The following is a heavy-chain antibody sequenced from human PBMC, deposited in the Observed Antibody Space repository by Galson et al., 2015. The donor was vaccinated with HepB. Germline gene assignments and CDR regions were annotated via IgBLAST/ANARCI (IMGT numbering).Heavy chain of an antibody. V-gene: IGHV5-51*06. CDR2: ICPGDSDT. D-gene: IGHD2-21*01. CDR3: ALSYWGGGCFSRPSDAFDI. Sequence: QSGAAAKKPVASLKIPCNGVGYSSTRYWIGWVRQMLCIGLEGLGTICPGDSDTRYRQSFLGQVTISADTSISTAYLQWSSMKASDTAMYSCALSYWGGGCFSRPSDAFDIWGQGTMIIVS. J-gene: IGHJ3*02. CDR1: GYSSTRYW.